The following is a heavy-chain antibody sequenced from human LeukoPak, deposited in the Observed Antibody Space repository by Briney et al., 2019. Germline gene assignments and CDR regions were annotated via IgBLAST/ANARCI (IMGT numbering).Heavy chain of an antibody. D-gene: IGHD3-22*01. J-gene: IGHJ3*02. CDR2: IYSAGNT. Sequence: GGSLRLSCAASGITVSSNYMSWVRQAPGKGLEWVSFIYSAGNTYYADSVKGRFTISSNNSKNTLYRQMNTLRAEDTAVYYCARESYYDSSGYIDAFDIWGQGTMVTVSS. V-gene: IGHV3-66*01. CDR3: ARESYYDSSGYIDAFDI. CDR1: GITVSSNY.